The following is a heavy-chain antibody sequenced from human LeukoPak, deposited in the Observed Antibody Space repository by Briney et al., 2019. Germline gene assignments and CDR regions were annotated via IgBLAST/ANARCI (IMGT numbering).Heavy chain of an antibody. J-gene: IGHJ4*02. V-gene: IGHV3-7*01. CDR1: GFSLRNYW. D-gene: IGHD2-2*01. Sequence: PGGSLRLSCAASGFSLRNYWMSWVRQAPGKGPEWVANINPDGSEKYYVDSVKGRFAISRDNAENSLYLQMNSLRAEDTAVYYCARVCSSTSCYLGVRGDYWGQGTLVTVSS. CDR3: ARVCSSTSCYLGVRGDY. CDR2: INPDGSEK.